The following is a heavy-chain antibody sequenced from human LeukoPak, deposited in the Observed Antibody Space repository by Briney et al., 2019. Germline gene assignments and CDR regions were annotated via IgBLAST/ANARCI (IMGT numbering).Heavy chain of an antibody. CDR1: GFTFSSYA. D-gene: IGHD3-9*01. Sequence: GGSLRLSCAASGFTFSSYAMSWVRQAPGKGLEWVSAISGSGDSTYYADSVKGRFTISRDNSKNTLYLQMNSLRAEDTAVYYCAKQRYFDWFTSWGNWFDPWGQGTLVTVSS. J-gene: IGHJ5*02. CDR2: ISGSGDST. V-gene: IGHV3-23*01. CDR3: AKQRYFDWFTSWGNWFDP.